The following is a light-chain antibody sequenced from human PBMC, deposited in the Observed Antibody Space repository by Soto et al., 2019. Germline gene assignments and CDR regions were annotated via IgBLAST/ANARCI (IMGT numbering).Light chain of an antibody. CDR1: STDVGGYNY. Sequence: QSVLAQPSSVSGSPGQSITISCTGTSTDVGGYNYVSWYQHHPGKGPKLIIYEVSNRPSGVSDRFSGSKSSNKASLIISNLEAADGSDYYCGSYTSTDTPLVFGTGTKGTV. V-gene: IGLV2-14*01. J-gene: IGLJ1*01. CDR3: GSYTSTDTPLV. CDR2: EVS.